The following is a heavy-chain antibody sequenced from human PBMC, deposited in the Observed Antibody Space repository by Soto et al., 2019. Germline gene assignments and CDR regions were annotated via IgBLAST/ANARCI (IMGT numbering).Heavy chain of an antibody. D-gene: IGHD4-17*01. CDR1: GGSFSCYY. J-gene: IGHJ1*01. Sequence: PSETLSLTCAVYGGSFSCYYLSWIRQPPGKGLEWIGEINHSGSTNYNPSLKSRVTISVDTSKNQFSLKLSSVTAADTAVYYCASSYGDFEYFQHWGQGTLVTVSS. CDR2: INHSGST. CDR3: ASSYGDFEYFQH. V-gene: IGHV4-34*01.